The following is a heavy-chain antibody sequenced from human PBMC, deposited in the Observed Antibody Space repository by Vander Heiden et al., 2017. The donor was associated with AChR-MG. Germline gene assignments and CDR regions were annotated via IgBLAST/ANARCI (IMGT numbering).Heavy chain of an antibody. J-gene: IGHJ4*02. D-gene: IGHD3-3*01. Sequence: QVTLKESGPVLVKPTETLTLTCTVSGFSLSNARMGVSWIRQPPGKALEWLANIFSNDEKSYSTSLKSRLTISKDTSKSQVVLTITNMDPVDTATYYCARVRGSFWSAEYHDYWGQGTLVTVSS. CDR3: ARVRGSFWSAEYHDY. V-gene: IGHV2-26*01. CDR1: GFSLSNARMG. CDR2: IFSNDEK.